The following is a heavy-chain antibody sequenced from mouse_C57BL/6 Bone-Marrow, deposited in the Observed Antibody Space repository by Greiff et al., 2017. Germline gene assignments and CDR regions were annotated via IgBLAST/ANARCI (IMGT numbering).Heavy chain of an antibody. J-gene: IGHJ3*01. CDR1: GYTFTSYW. V-gene: IGHV1-52*01. Sequence: QVQLQQPGAELVRPGSSVKLSCKASGYTFTSYWMHWVQQRPIQGLEWIGNIDPSDSETHYNQKFKDKATLTVDKSSSAAYMQLSSLTSEDFAVYYCARSDYYYGSTWLAYWGQGTLVTVSA. CDR3: ARSDYYYGSTWLAY. CDR2: IDPSDSET. D-gene: IGHD1-1*01.